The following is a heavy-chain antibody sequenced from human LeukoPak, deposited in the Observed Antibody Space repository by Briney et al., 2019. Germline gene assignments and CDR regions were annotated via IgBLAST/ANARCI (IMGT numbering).Heavy chain of an antibody. D-gene: IGHD6-13*01. CDR1: GDSVSSNSAA. Sequence: SQTLSLTCAISGDSVSSNSAAWNWIRQSPSSGLEWLGRTYYRSKWYNDYAVSVKSRITINPDTSKNQFSLQLNSVTPEDTAVYYCARGAWSSSWSGDDAFDIWGQGTMVTVSS. CDR3: ARGAWSSSWSGDDAFDI. V-gene: IGHV6-1*01. CDR2: TYYRSKWYN. J-gene: IGHJ3*02.